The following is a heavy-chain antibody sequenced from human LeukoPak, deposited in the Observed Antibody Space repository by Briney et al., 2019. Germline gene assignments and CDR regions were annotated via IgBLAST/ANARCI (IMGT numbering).Heavy chain of an antibody. V-gene: IGHV1-8*01. CDR3: ARGEFVIWFGELWLDY. Sequence: ASVKVSCKASGYTFTSYDINWVRQATGQGLEWMGWMNPNSGNTGYAQKFQGRVTMTRNTSISTAYMELSSLRSEDTAVYYCARGEFVIWFGELWLDYWGQGTLVTVAS. CDR1: GYTFTSYD. J-gene: IGHJ4*02. CDR2: MNPNSGNT. D-gene: IGHD3-10*01.